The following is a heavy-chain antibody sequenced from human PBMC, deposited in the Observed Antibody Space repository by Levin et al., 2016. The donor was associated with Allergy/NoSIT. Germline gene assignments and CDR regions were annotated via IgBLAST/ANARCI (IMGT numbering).Heavy chain of an antibody. J-gene: IGHJ4*02. CDR3: IRGDYNYG. CDR2: IRNKRASYTT. Sequence: VRQAPGKGLEWVARIRNKRASYTTDYAASVKGRFTVSRDDSKNSMYLQMDSLKTEDTAVYYCIRGDYNYGWGPGTLVTVSS. D-gene: IGHD5-24*01. V-gene: IGHV3-72*01.